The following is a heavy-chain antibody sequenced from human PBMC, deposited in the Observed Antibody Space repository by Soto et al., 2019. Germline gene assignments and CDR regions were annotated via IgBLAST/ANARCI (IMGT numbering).Heavy chain of an antibody. D-gene: IGHD2-15*01. CDR3: ARGIFGMDV. V-gene: IGHV3-53*01. J-gene: IGHJ6*02. CDR2: IYRDGNT. Sequence: PGGSLRLSCAASTSGFGGSNYMTWVRQAPGKGLEWVSVIYRDGNTYYVDSVKGRFTISRDNSKNTLYLQMNSLRGEDTAVDYCARGIFGMDVWGQETTVTVSS. CDR1: TSGFGGSNY.